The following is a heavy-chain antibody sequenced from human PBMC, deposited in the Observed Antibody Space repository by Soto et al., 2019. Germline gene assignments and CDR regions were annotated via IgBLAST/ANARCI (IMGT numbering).Heavy chain of an antibody. CDR1: GGSVSSGSYY. CDR2: IYSGGRN. D-gene: IGHD6-13*01. Sequence: PSETLSLTCTVSGGSVSSGSYYWSWIRQPPGKGLEWIGRIYSGGRNNYNPSLKSRVTMSVDTSKNQFSLRLSSVTAADTAMYYCARGSSRWDYWGQGTLVTVPQ. CDR3: ARGSSRWDY. V-gene: IGHV4-61*01. J-gene: IGHJ4*02.